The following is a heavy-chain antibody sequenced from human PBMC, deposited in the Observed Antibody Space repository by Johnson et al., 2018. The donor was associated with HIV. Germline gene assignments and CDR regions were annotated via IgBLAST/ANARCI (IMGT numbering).Heavy chain of an antibody. J-gene: IGHJ3*02. D-gene: IGHD3-22*01. CDR2: IYSGGST. V-gene: IGHV3-53*01. CDR1: GFTVSSNY. Sequence: VLLVESGGGLIQPGGSLRLSCAASGFTVSSNYMSWVRQAPGKGLEWVSVIYSGGSTYYADSVKGRFTISRDNSKNTLYLQMNSLRAEDTAVYYCARGLGDSSGYTDAFDIWGQGTMVTVSS. CDR3: ARGLGDSSGYTDAFDI.